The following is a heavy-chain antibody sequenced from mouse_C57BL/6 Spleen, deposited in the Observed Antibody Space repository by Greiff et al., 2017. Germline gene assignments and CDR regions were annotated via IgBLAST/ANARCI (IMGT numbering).Heavy chain of an antibody. CDR2: IWSGGST. V-gene: IGHV2-2*01. Sequence: VKLMESGPGLVQPSQSLSITCTVSGFSLTSYGVHWVRQSPGKGLEWLGVIWSGGSTDYNAAFISRLSISKDNSKSQVFFKMNSLQADDTAIYYCARGMVYYFDYWGQGTTLTVSS. J-gene: IGHJ2*01. CDR3: ARGMVYYFDY. D-gene: IGHD1-1*02. CDR1: GFSLTSYG.